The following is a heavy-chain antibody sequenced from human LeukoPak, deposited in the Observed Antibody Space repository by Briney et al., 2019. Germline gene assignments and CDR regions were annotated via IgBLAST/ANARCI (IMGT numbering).Heavy chain of an antibody. Sequence: PSETLSLTCTVSGGSMNSDYYCWIRQFPGMGLEWIGYYKYDGSTGYNPSLKSRATISMDRSKNELSLKVNFVTAADTAVYYCATVVDESDIDNWGQGTLVTVSS. D-gene: IGHD2-21*02. J-gene: IGHJ4*02. V-gene: IGHV4-59*01. CDR3: ATVVDESDIDN. CDR1: GGSMNSDY. CDR2: YKYDGST.